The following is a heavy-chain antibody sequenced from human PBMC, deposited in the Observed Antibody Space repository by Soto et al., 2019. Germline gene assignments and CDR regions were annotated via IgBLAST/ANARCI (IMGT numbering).Heavy chain of an antibody. CDR1: GYTFTSYY. J-gene: IGHJ4*02. CDR3: GRATTNCDY. D-gene: IGHD4-17*01. V-gene: IGHV1-46*01. Sequence: ASVKVSCKASGYTFTSYYMHWVRQAPGQGLEWMGIINPSGGSTSYAQKFQGRVTMTRDTSTSTVYMELRRLRSEDRAVYYCGRATTNCDYWGRGTLVTVS. CDR2: INPSGGST.